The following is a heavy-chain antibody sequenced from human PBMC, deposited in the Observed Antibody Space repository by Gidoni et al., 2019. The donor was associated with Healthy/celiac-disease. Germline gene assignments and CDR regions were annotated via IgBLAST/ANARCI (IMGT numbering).Heavy chain of an antibody. CDR2: IYYSGST. V-gene: IGHV4-59*01. J-gene: IGHJ5*02. D-gene: IGHD3-10*01. CDR1: GGSISSYY. Sequence: QVQLQESGPGLVKPSETLSLTCTVSGGSISSYYWSWIRQPPGKGLEWIGYIYYSGSTNYNPSLKSRVTISVDTSKNQFSLKLSSVTAADTAVYYCARGTGELYVPYNWFDPWGQGTLVTVSS. CDR3: ARGTGELYVPYNWFDP.